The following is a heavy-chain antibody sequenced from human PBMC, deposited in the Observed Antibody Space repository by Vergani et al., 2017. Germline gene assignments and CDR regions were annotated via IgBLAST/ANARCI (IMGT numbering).Heavy chain of an antibody. V-gene: IGHV3-33*01. CDR3: ARDLRLHYNRFDP. CDR1: GFTFNQYC. D-gene: IGHD1-14*01. J-gene: IGHJ5*02. Sequence: QVQLVESGGGVVQPGRSLRLSCAASGFTFNQYCMHWVRQAPGKGLEWVAVTWYDGNNKQYADSVKGRFTISRDNSKSTMYLQMNSLSDDDTGVYYCARDLRLHYNRFDPWGQGTLVTVSS. CDR2: TWYDGNNK.